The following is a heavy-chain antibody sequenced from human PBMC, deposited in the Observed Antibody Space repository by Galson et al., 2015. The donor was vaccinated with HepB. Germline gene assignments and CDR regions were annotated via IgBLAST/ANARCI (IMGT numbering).Heavy chain of an antibody. V-gene: IGHV3-7*01. CDR2: INEAGNDK. D-gene: IGHD3-10*01. Sequence: SLRLSCAASGFTYSSYWMSWARQAPGKGLKWVANINEAGNDKYYLDSVKGRFTMSRDNARNSLYLQMNSLRAEDTAVYYCVRVPVRGTVYGMDVWGQGTTVTVSS. CDR1: GFTYSSYW. J-gene: IGHJ6*02. CDR3: VRVPVRGTVYGMDV.